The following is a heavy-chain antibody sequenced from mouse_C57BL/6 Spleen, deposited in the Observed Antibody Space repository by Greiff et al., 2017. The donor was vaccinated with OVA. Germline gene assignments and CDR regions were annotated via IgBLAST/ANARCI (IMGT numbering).Heavy chain of an antibody. CDR2: IYPSDIET. CDR3: ARRYYYGSSYNY. J-gene: IGHJ2*01. D-gene: IGHD1-1*01. Sequence: QVQLQQSGAELVRPGSSVKLSCKASGYTFTSYWMDWVKQRPGQGLEWIGNIYPSDIETHYNQKFKDKATLTVDKSSSTAYMQLSSLTSEDSAVYYCARRYYYGSSYNYWGQGTTLTVSS. CDR1: GYTFTSYW. V-gene: IGHV1-61*01.